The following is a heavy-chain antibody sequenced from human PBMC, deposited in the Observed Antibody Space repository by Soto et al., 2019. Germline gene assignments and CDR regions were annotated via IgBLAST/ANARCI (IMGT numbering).Heavy chain of an antibody. CDR2: IHYSGST. CDR1: GVSISSNY. V-gene: IGHV4-59*01. Sequence: SETLSLSCIVSGVSISSNYWSWIRQPPGQGLEWIGYIHYSGSTNFNPSLKNRVVMSVDTSKNQFSLRLSSVTAADTAVYYCARSYPNTIFGVVPSRGLDVWGQGATVTVSS. D-gene: IGHD3-3*01. J-gene: IGHJ6*02. CDR3: ARSYPNTIFGVVPSRGLDV.